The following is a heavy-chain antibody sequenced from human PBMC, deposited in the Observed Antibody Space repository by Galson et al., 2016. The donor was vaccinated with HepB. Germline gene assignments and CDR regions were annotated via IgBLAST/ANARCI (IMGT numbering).Heavy chain of an antibody. CDR3: AREAGDFDY. Sequence: QSGAEVKKPGESLKIFCKGSGYSFTGFWIGWVRQKPGKGLEWMGIIYPGDSETRYSPSFQGQVTMSVDKSISTAFLQWSSLKASDTAIYYCAREAGDFDYWGQGTLVTVSS. CDR2: IYPGDSET. D-gene: IGHD3-16*01. V-gene: IGHV5-51*03. J-gene: IGHJ4*02. CDR1: GYSFTGFW.